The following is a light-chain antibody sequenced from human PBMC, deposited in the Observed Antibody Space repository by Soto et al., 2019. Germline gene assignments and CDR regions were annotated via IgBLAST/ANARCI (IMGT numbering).Light chain of an antibody. V-gene: IGLV7-46*01. CDR3: LLSYRGVGV. J-gene: IGLJ2*01. CDR2: DTS. Sequence: QPVVTQEPSLTVSPGGSVTLTCGSNTGAVTSGHYPYWFQQRPGQAPRTLIYDTSNKHSWTPARFSGSLLGDKAALTLSGAQPEDEADYYCLLSYRGVGVFGGGTKVTVL. CDR1: TGAVTSGHY.